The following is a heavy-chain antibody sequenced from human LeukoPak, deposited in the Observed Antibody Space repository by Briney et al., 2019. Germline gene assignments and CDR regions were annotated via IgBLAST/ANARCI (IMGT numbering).Heavy chain of an antibody. CDR1: GFTFSSYG. CDR3: AKHSKVGATYSYFDS. V-gene: IGHV3-30*02. D-gene: IGHD1-26*01. J-gene: IGHJ4*02. Sequence: GGSLRLSCAASGFTFSSYGMHWVRQAPGKGLEWVAFIRYDGSNKYYADSVKGRFTISRDNSKNTLYLQMNSLRAEDTAVYYCAKHSKVGATYSYFDSWGQGTLVTVSS. CDR2: IRYDGSNK.